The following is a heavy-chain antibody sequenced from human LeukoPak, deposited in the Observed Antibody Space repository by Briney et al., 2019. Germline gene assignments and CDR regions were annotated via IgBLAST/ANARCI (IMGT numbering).Heavy chain of an antibody. CDR2: IYSDGST. J-gene: IGHJ3*02. V-gene: IGHV3-53*01. D-gene: IGHD1-26*01. Sequence: GGSLRLSCAASGFTFTTYWMSWVRQAPGKGLEWVSEIYSDGSTYYAASVKGRFSISRDNSKNTVYLQMNSLRAEDTAVYFCARDLREHGVFDIWGQGTMVTVSS. CDR3: ARDLREHGVFDI. CDR1: GFTFTTYW.